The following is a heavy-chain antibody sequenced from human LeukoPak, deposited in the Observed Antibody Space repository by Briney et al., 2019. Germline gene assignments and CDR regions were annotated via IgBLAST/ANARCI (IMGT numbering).Heavy chain of an antibody. D-gene: IGHD6-19*01. CDR1: GYTFTGYY. CDR3: AYESAGGSGWYYFGY. J-gene: IGHJ4*02. CDR2: INPNSGGT. V-gene: IGHV1-2*02. Sequence: ASVKVSCKASGYTFTGYYMHWVRQAPGQGLEWMGWINPNSGGTNYAQKFQGRVTMTRDTSISTAYMELSRLRSDDTAVYYCAYESAGGSGWYYFGYWGQGTLVTVSS.